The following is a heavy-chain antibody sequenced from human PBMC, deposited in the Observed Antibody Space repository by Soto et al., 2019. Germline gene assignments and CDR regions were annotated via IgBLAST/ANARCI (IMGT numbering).Heavy chain of an antibody. V-gene: IGHV3-74*01. CDR3: ARDDGYNTIGY. J-gene: IGHJ4*02. CDR1: GFTFRNYW. Sequence: EVQLVQSGGGLLQPGGSLRLSCAASGFTFRNYWMQWVRQAPGKGLVWVSRINTDGSSTTYADSVKGRFTISRDNAKNTLYLQITSQRAEDTAVYYGARDDGYNTIGYWGQGTLVTVSS. D-gene: IGHD5-12*01. CDR2: INTDGSST.